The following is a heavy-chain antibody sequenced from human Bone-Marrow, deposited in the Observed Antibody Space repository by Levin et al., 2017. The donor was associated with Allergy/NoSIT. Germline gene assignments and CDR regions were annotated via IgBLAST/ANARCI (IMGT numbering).Heavy chain of an antibody. CDR2: VSPTTGRA. CDR1: GYSFSSFE. D-gene: IGHD3-16*01. J-gene: IGHJ3*01. CDR3: AIWDGSSRPKDVSDF. Sequence: ASVKVSCKASGYSFSSFEINWVRQATGQGLEWMGWVSPTTGRAVYAQSFQGRVIMTRNASISTAYMELSSLRSEDTAVYYCAIWDGSSRPKDVSDFWDQGTKVTVSS. V-gene: IGHV1-8*01.